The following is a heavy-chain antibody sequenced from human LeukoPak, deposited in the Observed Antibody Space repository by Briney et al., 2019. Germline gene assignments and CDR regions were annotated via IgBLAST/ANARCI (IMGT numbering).Heavy chain of an antibody. CDR2: ISSSSSYI. J-gene: IGHJ4*02. V-gene: IGHV3-21*01. Sequence: GGSLRLSCAASGFTFSSYSMNWVRQAPGKGLEWVSSISSSSSYIYYAGSVKGRFTISRDNAKNSLYLQMNSLRAEDTAVYYCARVTIAVAGTSFDYWGQGTLVTVSS. CDR3: ARVTIAVAGTSFDY. D-gene: IGHD6-19*01. CDR1: GFTFSSYS.